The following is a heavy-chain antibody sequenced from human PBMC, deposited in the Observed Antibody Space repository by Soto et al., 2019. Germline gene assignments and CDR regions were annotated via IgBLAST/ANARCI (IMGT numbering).Heavy chain of an antibody. CDR1: GYSFPNYW. V-gene: IGHV5-51*01. Sequence: GESLKISCKGSGYSFPNYWIGWVRQMPGQGLEWMGLIYPADSDTRYSPSFQGQVTISADKSISTAYLQWSSLRASDTAMYYCAIHSTGYEDSWGQGTLVTVSS. J-gene: IGHJ5*02. CDR3: AIHSTGYEDS. D-gene: IGHD5-12*01. CDR2: IYPADSDT.